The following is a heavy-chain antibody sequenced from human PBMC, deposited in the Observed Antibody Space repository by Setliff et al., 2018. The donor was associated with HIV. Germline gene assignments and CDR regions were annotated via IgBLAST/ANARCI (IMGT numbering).Heavy chain of an antibody. J-gene: IGHJ4*02. D-gene: IGHD7-27*01. CDR3: ARDANWERGSHYFDY. V-gene: IGHV3-7*01. Sequence: PGGSLRLSCAASGFTFSSYWMSWVRQAPGKGLEWVANIKQDGSEKYYVDSVKGRFTISRDNAKNSLYLQMNSLRAEDTAVYYCARDANWERGSHYFDYWGQGTLVTVSS. CDR2: IKQDGSEK. CDR1: GFTFSSYW.